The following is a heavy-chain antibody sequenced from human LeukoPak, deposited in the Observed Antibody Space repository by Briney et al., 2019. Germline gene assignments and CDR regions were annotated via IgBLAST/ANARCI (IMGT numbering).Heavy chain of an antibody. D-gene: IGHD1-26*01. Sequence: SETLPLTCTFSGGSISSYYWSWIRQPAGKGLEWIGRIYTSGSTNYNPSLESRVTMSVDTSKKQFSLKLTSVTAADMAVYFCARQFLVGSTFHAFDLWGQGTRVTVSS. CDR1: GGSISSYY. CDR2: IYTSGST. V-gene: IGHV4-4*07. CDR3: ARQFLVGSTFHAFDL. J-gene: IGHJ3*01.